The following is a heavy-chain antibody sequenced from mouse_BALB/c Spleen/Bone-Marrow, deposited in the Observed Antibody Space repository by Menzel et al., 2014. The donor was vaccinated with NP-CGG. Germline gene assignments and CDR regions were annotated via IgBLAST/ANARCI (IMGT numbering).Heavy chain of an antibody. CDR1: GFSLTSYG. Sequence: VQVVESGPGLVAPSQSLSITCTVSGFSLTSYGVHWVRQPPGKGLEWLGVIWAGGSIIYNSALMSRLSISKDNSKSQVFLKMNSLQTDDTAMYYCASSYYGSSQFAYWGQGTLVTVS. CDR3: ASSYYGSSQFAY. J-gene: IGHJ3*01. CDR2: IWAGGSI. D-gene: IGHD1-1*01. V-gene: IGHV2-9*02.